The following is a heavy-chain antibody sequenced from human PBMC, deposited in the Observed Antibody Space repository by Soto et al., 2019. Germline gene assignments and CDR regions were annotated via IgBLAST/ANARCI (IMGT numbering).Heavy chain of an antibody. CDR2: INPNSGGT. CDR1: GYTFTGYY. D-gene: IGHD6-19*01. V-gene: IGHV1-2*02. Sequence: QVQLVQSGAEVKKPGASVKVSCKASGYTFTGYYMHWVRQAPGQGLEWMGWINPNSGGTNYAQKVQVRVTMTRDPSISTANMELSRLRCDDTAVYYCARASRLNSGWYLDYWGQGTLVTFSS. J-gene: IGHJ4*02. CDR3: ARASRLNSGWYLDY.